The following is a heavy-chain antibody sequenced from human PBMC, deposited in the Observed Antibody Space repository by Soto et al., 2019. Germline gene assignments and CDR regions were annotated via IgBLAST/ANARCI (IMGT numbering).Heavy chain of an antibody. CDR3: AGGGFGQLLYYPSYYYYGMDV. V-gene: IGHV1-58*02. J-gene: IGHJ6*02. Sequence: GASVKVSCKASGFTFSSSAIQWVRQARGQRLEWIGWIVVGSGKTNYAQKFQERVTITRDTSTSTAYMELSSLRSEDTAVYYCAGGGFGQLLYYPSYYYYGMDVRAQGTTVTVSS. CDR2: IVVGSGKT. D-gene: IGHD3-10*01. CDR1: GFTFSSSA.